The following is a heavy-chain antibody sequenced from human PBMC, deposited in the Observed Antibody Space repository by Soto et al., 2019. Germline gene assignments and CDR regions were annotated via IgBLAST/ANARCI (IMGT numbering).Heavy chain of an antibody. J-gene: IGHJ6*02. V-gene: IGHV5-51*01. CDR1: GYSFTSYW. D-gene: IGHD3-22*01. CDR2: IYPGDSDT. CDR3: ARLSYDSSGYKVYYYYGMDV. Sequence: GESLKISCKGSGYSFTSYWIGWVRQMPGKGLEWMGIIYPGDSDTRYSPSFQGQVTISADKSISTAYLQWSSLKASDTAMYYCARLSYDSSGYKVYYYYGMDVWGQGTTVTVSS.